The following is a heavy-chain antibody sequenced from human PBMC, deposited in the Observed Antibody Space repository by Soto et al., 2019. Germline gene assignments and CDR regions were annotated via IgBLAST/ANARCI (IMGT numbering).Heavy chain of an antibody. CDR3: AREAPVGTYPTDGAFDI. CDR1: GYSFTSYC. CDR2: INPSGIST. D-gene: IGHD1-1*01. V-gene: IGHV1-46*03. Sequence: ASVKVSCKASGYSFTSYCLHWVRQAPGQGLEWMGIINPSGISTSYAQKFKGRVTMTRDTSTSTVYMELSSLRSEDTAVYHCAREAPVGTYPTDGAFDIWGQGTMVTVSS. J-gene: IGHJ3*02.